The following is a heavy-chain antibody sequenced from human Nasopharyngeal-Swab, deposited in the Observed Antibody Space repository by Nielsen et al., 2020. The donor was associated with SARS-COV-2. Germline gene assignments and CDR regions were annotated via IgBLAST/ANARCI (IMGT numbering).Heavy chain of an antibody. CDR2: TYYSGTT. J-gene: IGHJ4*02. Sequence: SETLSLTCTVSGGSISSSSYYWRWIRQPPGKGLAWLGTTYYSGTTYYNPSLKSRFTIPVDTSKNQFSLKLSSVTAADTAVYYCARQVGATVLDYWGQGTLVTVSS. D-gene: IGHD1-26*01. CDR1: GGSISSSSYY. CDR3: ARQVGATVLDY. V-gene: IGHV4-39*01.